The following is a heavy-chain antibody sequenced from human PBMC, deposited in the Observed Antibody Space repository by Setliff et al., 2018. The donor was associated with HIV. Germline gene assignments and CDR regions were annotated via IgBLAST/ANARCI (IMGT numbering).Heavy chain of an antibody. J-gene: IGHJ6*03. CDR3: ARGRRSTSSYYYYYMDV. CDR2: IYTTQTT. Sequence: SETLSLTCTVSGGSISSYYWNWIRQSPGKGLEWIGYIYTTQTTKYNPSLKSRVTISVDTSKNQFSLKLSSVTAADTAVYYCARGRRSTSSYYYYYMDVWGKGTTVTVSS. V-gene: IGHV4-59*01. CDR1: GGSISSYY. D-gene: IGHD2-2*01.